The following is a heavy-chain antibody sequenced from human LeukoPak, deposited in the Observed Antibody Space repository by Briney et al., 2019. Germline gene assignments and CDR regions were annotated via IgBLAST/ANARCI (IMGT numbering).Heavy chain of an antibody. CDR3: ARARHPNWFDP. V-gene: IGHV4-34*01. CDR1: GGSLSGYY. J-gene: IGHJ5*02. CDR2: NNHDGST. Sequence: SGTLSLTCAVYGGSLSGYYWSWIRQPPGKGLEWIGENNHDGSTNYNPSLKSRVTISVDTSKNQFSLKLSSVTAADTAVYYCARARHPNWFDPWGQGTLVTVSS.